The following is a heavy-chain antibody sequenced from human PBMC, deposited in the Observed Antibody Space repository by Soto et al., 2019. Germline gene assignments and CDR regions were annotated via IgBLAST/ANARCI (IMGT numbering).Heavy chain of an antibody. V-gene: IGHV1-18*01. Sequence: QVQLVQSGAEVKKPGASVKVSCKASGYTFTSYGISWVRQAPGQGLEWMGWISAYNGNTKYAQKLQGRVTMTTDTSTSTAYVELRSLRSDDTAVYYCARDIQSRGRYYDSSGYYGRAFDIWGQGTMVTVSS. D-gene: IGHD3-22*01. CDR3: ARDIQSRGRYYDSSGYYGRAFDI. CDR2: ISAYNGNT. J-gene: IGHJ3*02. CDR1: GYTFTSYG.